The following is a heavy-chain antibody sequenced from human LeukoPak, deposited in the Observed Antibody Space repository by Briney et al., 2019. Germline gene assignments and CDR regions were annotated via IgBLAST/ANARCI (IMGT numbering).Heavy chain of an antibody. CDR1: GYTFTDYY. D-gene: IGHD4-11*01. Sequence: GASVKVSCKTSGYTFTDYYIHWVRQAPGQGLEWMGWINPDSGETNSAQKFRGRVTMTGDTSIGTAYMDLSRVTSGDTAVYYCARDRDYSNTERGFDYWGQGTLVTVSS. CDR3: ARDRDYSNTERGFDY. J-gene: IGHJ4*02. V-gene: IGHV1-2*02. CDR2: INPDSGET.